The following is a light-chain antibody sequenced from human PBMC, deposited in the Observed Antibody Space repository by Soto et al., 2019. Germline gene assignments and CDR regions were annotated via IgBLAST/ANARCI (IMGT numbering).Light chain of an antibody. Sequence: QSVLTQAPSASGPPGQRVTISCSGSTSNIGNNNVNWYQMVPGTAPKLLIYRNNQRPSGVPDRFSASKSGTSASLAISGLRSEDEADYYCAAWDDSRSGVVFGGGTKLTVL. CDR2: RNN. CDR1: TSNIGNNN. V-gene: IGLV1-44*01. J-gene: IGLJ2*01. CDR3: AAWDDSRSGVV.